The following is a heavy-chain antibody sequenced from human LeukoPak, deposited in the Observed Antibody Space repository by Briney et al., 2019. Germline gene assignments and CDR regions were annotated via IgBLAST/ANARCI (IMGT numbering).Heavy chain of an antibody. V-gene: IGHV1-18*04. J-gene: IGHJ4*02. Sequence: GASVKVSCEASGYIFSLYFISWVRQVPGQGLEWMGWINPHNGDTYYTESLQGRLTLTTSESTNTADMELTSLRSDDTAVYYCVRRGSSGYYPFEYWGQGTLVTVSS. CDR1: GYIFSLYF. CDR3: VRRGSSGYYPFEY. D-gene: IGHD3-22*01. CDR2: INPHNGDT.